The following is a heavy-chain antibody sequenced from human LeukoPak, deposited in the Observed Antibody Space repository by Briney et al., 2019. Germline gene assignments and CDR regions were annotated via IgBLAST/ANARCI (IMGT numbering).Heavy chain of an antibody. CDR1: GFTFSSYS. V-gene: IGHV3-48*02. J-gene: IGHJ4*02. Sequence: GGSLRLSCAASGFTFSSYSMNWVRQAPGKGLEWVSYISSSSSTIYYADSVKGRFTISRDNVKNSLYLQMNSLGDEDTAAYYCARERGLEDYGEGNYFDYWGQGTLVTVSS. CDR3: ARERGLEDYGEGNYFDY. CDR2: ISSSSSTI. D-gene: IGHD4-17*01.